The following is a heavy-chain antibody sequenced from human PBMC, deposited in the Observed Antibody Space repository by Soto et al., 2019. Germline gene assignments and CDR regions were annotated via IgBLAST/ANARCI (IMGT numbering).Heavy chain of an antibody. J-gene: IGHJ4*01. CDR2: ISGSGDAT. V-gene: IGHV3-23*01. D-gene: IGHD2-21*01. CDR3: VKSDCGSGAGRRLDQ. CDR1: GVTFSDYA. Sequence: GGALRLSCAASGVTFSDYAMIWFRQSPGKGLEWVASISGSGDATSYADSEKGGFTISRDNSRNTLSLQLSRMRADDTALYYCVKSDCGSGAGRRLDQWGQGTLVTVSS.